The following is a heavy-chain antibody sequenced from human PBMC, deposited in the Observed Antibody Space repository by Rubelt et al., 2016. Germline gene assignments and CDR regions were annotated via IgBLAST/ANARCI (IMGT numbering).Heavy chain of an antibody. V-gene: IGHV3-53*01. Sequence: EVQLVESGGGLIQPGGSLRLSCAASGFTVSSNYMSWVRQAPGKGLEWVSVSYSDGSAYYADSVKDRFTVSGDNSKNTLYREMNSLRAEDTAVYYCAKGLKSDSSGWPSWGQGTLVTVSS. CDR3: AKGLKSDSSGWPS. CDR2: SYSDGSA. J-gene: IGHJ4*02. D-gene: IGHD6-19*01. CDR1: GFTVSSNY.